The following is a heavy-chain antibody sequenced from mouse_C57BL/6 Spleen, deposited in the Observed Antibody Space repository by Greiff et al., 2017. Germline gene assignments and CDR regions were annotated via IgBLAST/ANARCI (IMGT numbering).Heavy chain of an antibody. CDR1: GYTFTSYW. Sequence: QVQLQQPGAELVKPGASVKMSCKASGYTFTSYWITWVKQRPGQGLEWIGDIYPGSGSTNYNEKFKSKATLTVDTSSSTAYMQLSSLTSEDSAVYYCARGNYGSSYFDYWGQGTTLRVSS. J-gene: IGHJ2*01. CDR2: IYPGSGST. CDR3: ARGNYGSSYFDY. D-gene: IGHD1-1*01. V-gene: IGHV1-55*01.